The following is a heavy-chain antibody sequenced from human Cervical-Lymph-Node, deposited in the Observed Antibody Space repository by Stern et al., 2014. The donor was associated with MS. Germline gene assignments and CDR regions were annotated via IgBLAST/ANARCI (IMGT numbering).Heavy chain of an antibody. D-gene: IGHD1-26*01. J-gene: IGHJ3*02. CDR3: ARLGGSDDAFDI. CDR2: IYPGDSHT. Sequence: EDQLVESGAEVKKPGESLKISCKGSGYNFSIYWIAWVRQMPVKGLEWMGIIYPGDSHTRYSPSFEGQVTISADKSISTAYLQWSSLKASDTAMYYCARLGGSDDAFDIWGQGTMVTVSS. CDR1: GYNFSIYW. V-gene: IGHV5-51*03.